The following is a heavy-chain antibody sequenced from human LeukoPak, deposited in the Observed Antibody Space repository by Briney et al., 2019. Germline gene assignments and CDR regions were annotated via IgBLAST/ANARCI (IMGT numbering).Heavy chain of an antibody. CDR3: AGAARYRGYFDY. J-gene: IGHJ4*02. D-gene: IGHD2-15*01. V-gene: IGHV4-59*01. CDR1: GGSISSYY. CDR2: IYYSGST. Sequence: SETLSLTCTVSGGSISSYYWSWIRQPPGKGLEWIGYIYYSGSTNYNPSLKSRVTISVDTSKNQFPLKLSSVTAADTAVYYCAGAARYRGYFDYWGQGTLVTVSS.